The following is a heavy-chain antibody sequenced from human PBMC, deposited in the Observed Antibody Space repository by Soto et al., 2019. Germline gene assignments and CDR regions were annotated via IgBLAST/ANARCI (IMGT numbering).Heavy chain of an antibody. CDR3: AREVGNYDFWSGCYSETYYFDY. J-gene: IGHJ4*02. V-gene: IGHV1-18*01. Sequence: ASGKVSCKASGYTFTSYGISWVRQAPGQGLEWMGWISAYNGNTNYAQKLQGRVTMTTDTSTSTAYMELRSLRSDDTAVYYCAREVGNYDFWSGCYSETYYFDYWGQGTLVTVSS. CDR2: ISAYNGNT. CDR1: GYTFTSYG. D-gene: IGHD3-3*01.